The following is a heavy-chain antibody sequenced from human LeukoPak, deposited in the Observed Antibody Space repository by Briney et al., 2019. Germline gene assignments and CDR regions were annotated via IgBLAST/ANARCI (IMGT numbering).Heavy chain of an antibody. CDR3: ARRRYFDY. CDR1: GGSFSGYY. Sequence: SETLSLTCAVYGGSFSGYYWSWIRQPPGKGLEWIGEINHGGSTNYNPSLKSRVTISVDTSKNQFSLKLSSVTAADTAVYYCARRRYFDYWGQGTLVTVSS. V-gene: IGHV4-34*01. CDR2: INHGGST. J-gene: IGHJ4*02.